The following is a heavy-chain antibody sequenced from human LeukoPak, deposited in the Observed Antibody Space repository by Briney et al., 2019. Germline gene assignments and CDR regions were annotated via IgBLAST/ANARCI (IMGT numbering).Heavy chain of an antibody. Sequence: SETLSLTCAVYGGSFSGYYWNWIRQPPGKGLEWIGEINHSGSTNYNPFLKSRVTISVDTSKNQFSLKLSSVTAADTAVYYCATGDKVRGVITRYFDYWGQGTLVTVSS. CDR1: GGSFSGYY. D-gene: IGHD3-10*01. CDR2: INHSGST. CDR3: ATGDKVRGVITRYFDY. V-gene: IGHV4-34*01. J-gene: IGHJ4*02.